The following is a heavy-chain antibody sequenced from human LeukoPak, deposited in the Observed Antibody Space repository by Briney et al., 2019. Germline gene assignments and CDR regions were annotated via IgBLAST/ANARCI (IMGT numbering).Heavy chain of an antibody. V-gene: IGHV3-11*06. J-gene: IGHJ6*02. CDR3: AREQWLVDYYYYGMDV. CDR1: GFTFSDYY. D-gene: IGHD6-19*01. Sequence: GGSLRLSCAASGFTFSDYYMSWIRQAPGKGLEWVSYISSSSSHTNYADSVKGRFTISRDNAKNSLYLQMNSLRAEDTAVYYCAREQWLVDYYYYGMDVWGQGTTVTVSS. CDR2: ISSSSSHT.